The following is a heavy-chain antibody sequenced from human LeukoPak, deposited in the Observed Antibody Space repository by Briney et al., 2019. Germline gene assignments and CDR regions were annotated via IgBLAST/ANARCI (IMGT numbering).Heavy chain of an antibody. CDR2: ISYDGSNK. CDR1: GFTFSSYA. V-gene: IGHV3-30*14. J-gene: IGHJ4*02. CDR3: ARGFKRRSGIVVVPAASHPFDY. D-gene: IGHD2-2*01. Sequence: GRSLRLSCAASGFTFSSYAMHWVRQAPGKGLEWVAVISYDGSNKYYADSVKGRFTISRDNSKNTLYLQMNSLRAEDTAVYYCARGFKRRSGIVVVPAASHPFDYWGQGTLVTVSS.